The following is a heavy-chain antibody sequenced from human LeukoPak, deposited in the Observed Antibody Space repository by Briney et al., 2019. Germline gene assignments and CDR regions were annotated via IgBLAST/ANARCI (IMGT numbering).Heavy chain of an antibody. J-gene: IGHJ4*02. D-gene: IGHD1-26*01. Sequence: GGSLRLSCAASGFTFSSYAMSWVRQAPGKGLEWVSAISGSGGSTYYADSVKGRFTISRDNSKNTLYLQMNSLRAEDTAAYYCAKSLSGATTGFDYWGQGTLVTVSS. V-gene: IGHV3-23*01. CDR3: AKSLSGATTGFDY. CDR2: ISGSGGST. CDR1: GFTFSSYA.